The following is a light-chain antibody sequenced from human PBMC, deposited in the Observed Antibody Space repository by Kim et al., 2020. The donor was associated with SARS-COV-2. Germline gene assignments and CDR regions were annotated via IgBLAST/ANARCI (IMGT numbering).Light chain of an antibody. CDR3: QHYSRFPYT. J-gene: IGKJ2*01. CDR2: LAS. CDR1: QTISTW. V-gene: IGKV1-5*03. Sequence: SASVGDRATITCRASQTISTWWAWYQQKPGKAPNLLIYLASTLESGVPSRFIGSGSGTEFTLTIDSLQPDDFATYYCQHYSRFPYTFGQGTKLEI.